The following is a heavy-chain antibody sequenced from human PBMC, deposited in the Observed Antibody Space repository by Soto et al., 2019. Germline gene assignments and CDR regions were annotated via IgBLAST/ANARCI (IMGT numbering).Heavy chain of an antibody. J-gene: IGHJ4*02. CDR3: ARLSSGNYFDY. CDR1: GFTVSSNY. CDR2: MYSGGSP. Sequence: LRLSCAASGFTVSSNYMSWVRQAPGKGLEWVSVMYSGGSPLYADSVKGRFTISRDNSKNTLFLQMNSLRAEDTAVYYCARLSSGNYFDYWGQGTLVTVSS. V-gene: IGHV3-66*04. D-gene: IGHD3-22*01.